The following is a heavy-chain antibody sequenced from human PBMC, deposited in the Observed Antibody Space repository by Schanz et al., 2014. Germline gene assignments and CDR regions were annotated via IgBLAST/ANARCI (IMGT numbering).Heavy chain of an antibody. CDR1: GFTFSHYW. D-gene: IGHD3-3*02. CDR2: IRQDGSAK. CDR3: FSMHYGNSVY. Sequence: EVHLVESGGGLVQPGGSLRLSCAASGFTFSHYWLSWVRQTPGKRLEWVANIRQDGSAKFYVDSVNSRFAISRDNAENSVYLQMNSLRAEDTAVYYCFSMHYGNSVYWGQGTLVTVSS. J-gene: IGHJ4*02. V-gene: IGHV3-7*03.